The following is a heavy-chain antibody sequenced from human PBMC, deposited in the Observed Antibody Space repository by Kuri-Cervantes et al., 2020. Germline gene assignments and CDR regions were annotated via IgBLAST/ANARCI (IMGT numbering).Heavy chain of an antibody. V-gene: IGHV4-4*02. CDR3: ARVYGDYAHDY. D-gene: IGHD4-17*01. CDR1: SGSISSSNW. CDR2: IYHSGST. Sequence: GSLRLSCAVSSGSISSSNWWSWVRQPPGKGLEWIGEIYHSGSTNYNPSLKSRVTISVDTSKNQFSLKLSSVTAADTAVYYCARVYGDYAHDYWGQGTLVTISS. J-gene: IGHJ4*02.